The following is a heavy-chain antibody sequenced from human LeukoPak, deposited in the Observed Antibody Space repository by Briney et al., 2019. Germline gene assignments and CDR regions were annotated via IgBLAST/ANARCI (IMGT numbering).Heavy chain of an antibody. Sequence: PSETLSLTCTVSGGSISSYYWSWIRQPPGKGLEWIGYIYYSGSTNDNPSLKSRVTISVDTSKNQFSLKLSSVTAADTAVYYCARVLELQLYYMDVWGKGTTVTVSS. D-gene: IGHD1-7*01. V-gene: IGHV4-59*01. CDR2: IYYSGST. CDR1: GGSISSYY. CDR3: ARVLELQLYYMDV. J-gene: IGHJ6*03.